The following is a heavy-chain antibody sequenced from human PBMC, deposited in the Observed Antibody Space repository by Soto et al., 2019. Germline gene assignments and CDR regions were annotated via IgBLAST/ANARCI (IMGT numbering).Heavy chain of an antibody. Sequence: QVQLVQSGAEVKKPGSSVKVSCKASGGTFSSLAISWVRQAPGQGLEWMGGLVPVFGTANYAQKFQDRVTITADKSTSTSYMELSSLRSEDTVVYYCARSPGVFDYWGQGTLVTVYS. CDR2: LVPVFGTA. CDR3: ARSPGVFDY. CDR1: GGTFSSLA. D-gene: IGHD3-10*01. V-gene: IGHV1-69*06. J-gene: IGHJ4*02.